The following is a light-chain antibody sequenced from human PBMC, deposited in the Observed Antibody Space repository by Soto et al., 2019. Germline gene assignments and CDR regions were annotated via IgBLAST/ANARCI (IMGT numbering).Light chain of an antibody. V-gene: IGKV3-11*01. CDR3: QQRSKWSLT. CDR2: DAS. J-gene: IGKJ4*01. CDR1: QSVSSY. Sequence: ILLTQSPATLSLSPGERATLSCRPSQSVSSYLAWYQQKPGQAPRLLIYDASIRATGIPGRFSGSGSATDFTLTISSLEAEDFAVYYCQQRSKWSLTFGEGTKVDIK.